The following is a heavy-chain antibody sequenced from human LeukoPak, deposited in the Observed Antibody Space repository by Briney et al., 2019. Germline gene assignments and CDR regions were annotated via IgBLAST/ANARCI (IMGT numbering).Heavy chain of an antibody. CDR3: ASVPYDSSGYYYFSFDY. Sequence: GGSLRLSCAASGFTFSSYEMNWVRQAPGKGLEWVSYISSSGSTIYYADSVKGRFTIFRDNAKNSLYLQMNSLRAEDTAVYCCASVPYDSSGYYYFSFDYWGQGTLVTVSS. CDR1: GFTFSSYE. CDR2: ISSSGSTI. D-gene: IGHD3-22*01. V-gene: IGHV3-48*03. J-gene: IGHJ4*02.